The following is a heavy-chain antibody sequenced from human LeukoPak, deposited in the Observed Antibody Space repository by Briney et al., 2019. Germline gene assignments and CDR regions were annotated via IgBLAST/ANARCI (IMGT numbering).Heavy chain of an antibody. D-gene: IGHD3-22*01. J-gene: IGHJ4*02. CDR3: ARVPPSHSSGYYFDY. CDR2: IRYDGGNK. V-gene: IGHV3-30*02. Sequence: GGSLRLSCAASGFTFSSYGMHWVRQAPGKGLEWVAFIRYDGGNKYYADSVKGRFTISRDNSKNTLYLQMNSLRAEDTAVYYCARVPPSHSSGYYFDYWGQGTQVTVSS. CDR1: GFTFSSYG.